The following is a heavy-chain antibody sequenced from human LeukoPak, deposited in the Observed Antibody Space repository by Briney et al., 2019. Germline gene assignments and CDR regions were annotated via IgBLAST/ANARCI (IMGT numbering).Heavy chain of an antibody. V-gene: IGHV3-30-3*01. D-gene: IGHD2-21*02. CDR3: ARHLRPSDFDPFDI. CDR2: ISYDGSNK. Sequence: GGSLRLSCAASGFTFSSYAMHWVRQAPGKGLEWVAVISYDGSNKYYADSVKGRFTISRDNSKNTLYLQMNSLRAEDTAVYYCARHLRPSDFDPFDIWGQGTMVTVSA. J-gene: IGHJ3*02. CDR1: GFTFSSYA.